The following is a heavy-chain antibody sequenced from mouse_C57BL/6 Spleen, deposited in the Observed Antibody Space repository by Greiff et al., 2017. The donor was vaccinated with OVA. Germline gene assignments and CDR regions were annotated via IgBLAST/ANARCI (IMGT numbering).Heavy chain of an antibody. CDR1: GFTFTDYY. CDR3: ARVGYYAMDY. J-gene: IGHJ4*01. V-gene: IGHV1-26*01. Sequence: EVKLQESGPELVKPGASVKISCKASGFTFTDYYMNWVKQSHGKSLEWMGDINPNNGGTSYNQKFKGKATLTVDKSSSTAYMELRSLTSEDSAVYDCARVGYYAMDYWGQGTSVTVSS. CDR2: INPNNGGT.